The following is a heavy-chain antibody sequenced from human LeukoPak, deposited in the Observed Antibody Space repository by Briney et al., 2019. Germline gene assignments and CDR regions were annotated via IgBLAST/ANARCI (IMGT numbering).Heavy chain of an antibody. CDR1: GFTVSSNY. V-gene: IGHV3-53*01. CDR3: ASPYNNSSYGLGY. J-gene: IGHJ4*02. CDR2: IYSGGDR. Sequence: GGSLRLSCAASGFTVSSNYMSWVRQAPGKGLEWVSVIYSGGDRYYSDSVKGRFTISRDSSKNTLYLQINSLTADDTAVYYCASPYNNSSYGLGYWGQGTLVTVSS. D-gene: IGHD6-13*01.